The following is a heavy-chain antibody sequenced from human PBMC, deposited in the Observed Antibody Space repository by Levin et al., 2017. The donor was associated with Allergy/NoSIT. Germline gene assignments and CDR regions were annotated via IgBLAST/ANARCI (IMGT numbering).Heavy chain of an antibody. Sequence: SGGSLRLSCAASGFTFSSYWIHWVRQAPGKGLVWVSRINSDGSTTTYADSVKGRFTISRDNAKNTLYLQMNSLRAEDSAVYYCARDSRADAGGIYGMDVWGQGTTVTVSS. V-gene: IGHV3-74*01. J-gene: IGHJ6*02. CDR2: INSDGSTT. D-gene: IGHD2-15*01. CDR1: GFTFSSYW. CDR3: ARDSRADAGGIYGMDV.